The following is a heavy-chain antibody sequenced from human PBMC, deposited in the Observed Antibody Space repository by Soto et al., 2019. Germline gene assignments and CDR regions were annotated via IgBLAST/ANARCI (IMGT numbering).Heavy chain of an antibody. J-gene: IGHJ6*02. CDR2: INHSGST. V-gene: IGHV4-34*01. D-gene: IGHD3-9*01. CDR1: GGSFSGYY. CDR3: ARGEPDILTGYYDYYYGMDV. Sequence: SETLSLTCAVYGGSFSGYYWSWIRQPPGKGLEWMGEINHSGSTNYNPSLKSRVTISVDTSKNQFSLKLSSVTAADTAVYYCARGEPDILTGYYDYYYGMDVWGQGTTVTVSS.